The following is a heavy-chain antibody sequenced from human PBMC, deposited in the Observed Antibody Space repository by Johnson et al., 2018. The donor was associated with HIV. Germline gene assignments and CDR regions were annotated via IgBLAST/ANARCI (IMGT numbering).Heavy chain of an antibody. CDR1: GFSFSNHW. Sequence: VQLVESGGGVARPGGSLRLSCEASGFSFSNHWMHWVRQAPGKGLVWVSRINSDGSSRNYADSVKGRFTISRDNAKNTLYLQMNSLRAEDTAVYYCARVEWELDAFDIWGQGTMVTVSS. CDR2: INSDGSSR. J-gene: IGHJ3*02. CDR3: ARVEWELDAFDI. V-gene: IGHV3-74*02. D-gene: IGHD1-26*01.